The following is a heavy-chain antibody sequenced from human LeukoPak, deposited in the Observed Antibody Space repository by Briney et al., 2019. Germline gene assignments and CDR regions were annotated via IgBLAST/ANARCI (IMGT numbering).Heavy chain of an antibody. Sequence: SETLSLTCAVSGGPFSGYFWSCSRQSSGRGREWSGEIHNSGTTNYNTSLNSRVTISEDTSKNQFYLNLSSVTAADTAVYYCARRYYYNLGSFPFDFWGQGTLVTVSS. V-gene: IGHV4-34*01. CDR3: ARRYYYNLGSFPFDF. J-gene: IGHJ4*02. D-gene: IGHD3-10*01. CDR2: IHNSGTT. CDR1: GGPFSGYF.